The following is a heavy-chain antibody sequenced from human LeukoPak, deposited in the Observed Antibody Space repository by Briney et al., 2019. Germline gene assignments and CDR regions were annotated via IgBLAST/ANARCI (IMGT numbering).Heavy chain of an antibody. D-gene: IGHD6-13*01. CDR1: GYTFTSYY. V-gene: IGHV1-46*01. J-gene: IGHJ5*02. Sequence: GASVKVSCKASGYTFTSYYMRWVRQAPGQGLEWMGIINPSGGSTSHAQKFQGRVTMTRDTSTSTVYMELSSLRSEDTAVYYCARGPAAGTDWFDPWGQGTLVTVSS. CDR3: ARGPAAGTDWFDP. CDR2: INPSGGST.